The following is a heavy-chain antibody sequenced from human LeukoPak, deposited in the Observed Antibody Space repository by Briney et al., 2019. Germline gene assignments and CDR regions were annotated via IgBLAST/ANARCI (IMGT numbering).Heavy chain of an antibody. CDR3: AREYDYGDYSFDY. CDR2: ISSSGSTI. Sequence: AGGSLRLSCAASGFTFSDYYMSWIRQAPGKGLEWVSYISSSGSTIYYADSVKGRFTISRDNAKNSLYLQMNSLRAEDTAVYYCAREYDYGDYSFDYWGQGTLVTVSS. V-gene: IGHV3-11*04. CDR1: GFTFSDYY. D-gene: IGHD4-17*01. J-gene: IGHJ4*02.